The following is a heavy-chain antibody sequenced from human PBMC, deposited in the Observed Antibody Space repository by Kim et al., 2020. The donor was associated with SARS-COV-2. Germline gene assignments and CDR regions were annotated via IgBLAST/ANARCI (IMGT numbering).Heavy chain of an antibody. V-gene: IGHV1-46*01. CDR2: IKPSDGGT. CDR3: GRSGIDGSGYFDD. D-gene: IGHD2-15*01. CDR1: TNTFTKYY. J-gene: IGHJ4*02. Sequence: ASVKVSCKASTNTFTKYYIHWVRQAPGQGLEWMGRIKPSDGGTAYAQKFRGRFIMTRDTSTTTVYMELSSLRSEDTAMYYCGRSGIDGSGYFDDWGQGTLVTVSS.